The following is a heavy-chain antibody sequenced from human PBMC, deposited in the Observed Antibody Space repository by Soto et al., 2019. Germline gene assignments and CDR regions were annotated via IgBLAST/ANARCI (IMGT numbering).Heavy chain of an antibody. CDR1: GFDFSNYW. D-gene: IGHD4-17*01. CDR2: INGDGSDI. CDR3: ARDQTTGDWFDA. J-gene: IGHJ5*02. Sequence: EVQLVESGGGLVQPGGSLRLYCGASGFDFSNYWMHWVRQAPGKGLVWVSRINGDGSDIKYADSVKGRFTISRDNAKNTVYLQMNSLRADDTAVYYCARDQTTGDWFDAWGQGALVTVSS. V-gene: IGHV3-74*03.